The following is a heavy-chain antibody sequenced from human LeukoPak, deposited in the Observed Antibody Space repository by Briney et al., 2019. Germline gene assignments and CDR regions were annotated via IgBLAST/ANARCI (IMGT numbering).Heavy chain of an antibody. Sequence: PSETLSLTCTVSGFTISSYYWSWIRQPAGKGLEWIGRIYTSGSTNYNPSLKSRVTMSVDTSKNQFSLKLSSVTAADTAVYYCASIYYYGSGSFDYWGQGTLVTVSS. CDR3: ASIYYYGSGSFDY. V-gene: IGHV4-4*07. D-gene: IGHD3-10*01. J-gene: IGHJ4*02. CDR1: GFTISSYY. CDR2: IYTSGST.